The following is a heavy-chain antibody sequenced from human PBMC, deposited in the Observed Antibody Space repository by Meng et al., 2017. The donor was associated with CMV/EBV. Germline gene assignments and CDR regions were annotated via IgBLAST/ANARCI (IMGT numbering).Heavy chain of an antibody. V-gene: IGHV1-18*01. CDR2: ISAYNGNT. CDR1: AYTFTSYG. J-gene: IGHJ4*02. Sequence: QCWTSVKKHWALVEVSSEASAYTFTSYGISWVRHAPGQGLEWMGWISAYNGNTNYAQKLQGRVTMTTDTSTSTAYMELRSLRSDDTAVYYCARGGRYYYDSSGYCDYWGQGTLVTVSS. CDR3: ARGGRYYYDSSGYCDY. D-gene: IGHD3-22*01.